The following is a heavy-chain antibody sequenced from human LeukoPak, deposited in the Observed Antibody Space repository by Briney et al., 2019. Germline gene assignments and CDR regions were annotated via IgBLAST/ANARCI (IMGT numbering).Heavy chain of an antibody. CDR3: ARDVPCGGDCPPLEV. Sequence: ASVKVSCKASGGTFSSYAISWVRQAPGQGLEWMGGIIPIFGTANYAQKFQGRVTITADESTSTAYMELSSLRSEDTAVYYCARDVPCGGDCPPLEVWGQGTLVTVSS. CDR1: GGTFSSYA. CDR2: IIPIFGTA. J-gene: IGHJ4*02. D-gene: IGHD2-21*02. V-gene: IGHV1-69*13.